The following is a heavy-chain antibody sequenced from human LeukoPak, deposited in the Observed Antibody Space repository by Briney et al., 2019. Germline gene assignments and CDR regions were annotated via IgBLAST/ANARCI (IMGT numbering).Heavy chain of an antibody. Sequence: PGRSLRLSCAASGFTFSSYAMHWVRQAPGKGLEWVAVISYDGSNKYYADSVKGRFTIYRDNSKNTLYLQMNSLRAEDTAVYYCARDSCSGWYCEDYYYYGMDVWGQGTTVTVSS. CDR3: ARDSCSGWYCEDYYYYGMDV. D-gene: IGHD6-19*01. J-gene: IGHJ6*02. CDR2: ISYDGSNK. V-gene: IGHV3-30-3*01. CDR1: GFTFSSYA.